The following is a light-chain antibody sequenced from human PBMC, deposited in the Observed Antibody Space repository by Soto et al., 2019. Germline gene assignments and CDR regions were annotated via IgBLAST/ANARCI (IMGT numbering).Light chain of an antibody. CDR2: DAS. V-gene: IGKV3D-20*01. J-gene: IGKJ4*01. CDR3: QQFGNSPT. CDR1: QSLTNNF. Sequence: EIVLTQSPATLSLSPGERVTLSCGASQSLTNNFLAWYQQRPGLAPRLLIFDASTRASGVPDRFSGSGSGTDFNLTISRLETEDFAVYYCQQFGNSPTFGGGTKVEFK.